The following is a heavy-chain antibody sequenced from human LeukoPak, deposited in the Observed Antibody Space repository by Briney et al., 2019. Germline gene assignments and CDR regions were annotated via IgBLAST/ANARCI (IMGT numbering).Heavy chain of an antibody. CDR1: GYTFTSYY. CDR3: AREAEYYYDSSGYYYSYWFDP. Sequence: GASVKVSCKASGYTFTSYYMHWVRQAPGQGLGWMGIINPSGGSTSYAQKFQGRVTMTRDTSTSTVYMELSSLRSEDTAVYYCAREAEYYYDSSGYYYSYWFDPWGQGTLVTVSS. D-gene: IGHD3-22*01. V-gene: IGHV1-46*01. J-gene: IGHJ5*02. CDR2: INPSGGST.